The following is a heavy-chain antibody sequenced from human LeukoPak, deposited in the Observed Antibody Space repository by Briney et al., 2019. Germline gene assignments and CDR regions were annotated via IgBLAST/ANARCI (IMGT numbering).Heavy chain of an antibody. V-gene: IGHV4-39*01. J-gene: IGHJ5*02. CDR1: AASVTSGGFY. CDR2: IYYTGST. Sequence: PSETLSRTCSVSAASVTSGGFYWGCLRQSPGKGLEWIATIYYTGSTYYDPSLKSRVTISIDTSKNQFSLNVRSVSAADTAVYYCARHSGSGSLARPFDPWGQGTLVSVTS. CDR3: ARHSGSGSLARPFDP. D-gene: IGHD3-10*01.